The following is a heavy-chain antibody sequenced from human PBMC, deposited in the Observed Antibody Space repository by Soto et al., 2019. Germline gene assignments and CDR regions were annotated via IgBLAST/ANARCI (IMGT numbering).Heavy chain of an antibody. V-gene: IGHV4-59*01. Sequence: ETLSLTCTVSGGSINGFYWSWLRQPPGKGLEWIGYMYNSGTINNNPSLESRVTMSVDTSKNQFSLKVRSVTAADTAVYYCARGVGSGSYYNQYNWFDPWGQGTLVTVSS. CDR3: ARGVGSGSYYNQYNWFDP. D-gene: IGHD3-10*01. J-gene: IGHJ5*02. CDR1: GGSINGFY. CDR2: MYNSGTI.